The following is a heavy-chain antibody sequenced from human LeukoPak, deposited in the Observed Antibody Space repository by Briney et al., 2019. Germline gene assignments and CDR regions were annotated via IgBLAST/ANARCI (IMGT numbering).Heavy chain of an antibody. Sequence: SETLSLTCTVSGGSIGSYYWSWIRQPPGKGLEWIGYIYYSGSTNYNPSLKSRVTISVDTSKNQFSLKLSSVTAADTAVYYCARGGTGTNDYWGQGTLVTVSS. D-gene: IGHD1-7*01. J-gene: IGHJ4*02. CDR3: ARGGTGTNDY. CDR2: IYYSGST. V-gene: IGHV4-59*01. CDR1: GGSIGSYY.